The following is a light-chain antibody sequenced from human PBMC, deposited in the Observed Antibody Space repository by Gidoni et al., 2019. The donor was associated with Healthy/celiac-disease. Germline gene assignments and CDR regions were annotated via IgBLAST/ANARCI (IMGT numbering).Light chain of an antibody. J-gene: IGKJ3*01. V-gene: IGKV1-33*01. CDR1: QDISHY. Sequence: DIQMTQSPSSLSASVGDRVTITCQASQDISHYLNWYQQKPGKAPKRLIYDASNLETGVPSRFSGSGSGTDFTFTISSLQPEDIATYYCQQYDNLPPLFTFGPGTKVDIK. CDR2: DAS. CDR3: QQYDNLPPLFT.